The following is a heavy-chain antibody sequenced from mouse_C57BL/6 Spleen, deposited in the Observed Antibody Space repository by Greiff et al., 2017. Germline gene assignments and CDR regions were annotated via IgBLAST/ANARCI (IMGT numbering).Heavy chain of an antibody. CDR3: ARTIPGTDYAMDY. V-gene: IGHV1-4*01. CDR2: INPSSGYT. J-gene: IGHJ4*01. D-gene: IGHD4-1*01. Sequence: QVQLQQSGAELARPGASVKMSCKASGYTFTSYTMHWVKQRPGQGLEWIGYINPSSGYTKYNQKFKDKATLTADKSSSTAYMQLSSLTSEDSAGYYCARTIPGTDYAMDYWGHGTSVTVSS. CDR1: GYTFTSYT.